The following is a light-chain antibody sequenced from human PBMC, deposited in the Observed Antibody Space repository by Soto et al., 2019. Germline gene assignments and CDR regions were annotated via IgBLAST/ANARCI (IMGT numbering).Light chain of an antibody. Sequence: EIVLTQSPGTLSLSPGERATLSCRASQSVTSNYLAWYQQKPGQAPRLLIYGASSRPTGVPDRFSGSGSGTDFTLTISRLEPEDFAVFYCQQYGTSPPTFGQGTKVEVK. V-gene: IGKV3-20*01. J-gene: IGKJ1*01. CDR1: QSVTSNY. CDR3: QQYGTSPPT. CDR2: GAS.